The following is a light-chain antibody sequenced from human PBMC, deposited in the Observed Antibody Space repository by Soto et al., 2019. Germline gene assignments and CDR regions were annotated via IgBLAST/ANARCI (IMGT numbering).Light chain of an antibody. V-gene: IGKV1-39*01. Sequence: DIQMTQSPSSLSASVGDRVTITCRASQTISSYLNWYQQTPGKAPKLLIYAASSLQSGVPSRFSGSGSGTDFTLTISSLQPADFATYYCQQSCSTPLTFGGGTKVEI. CDR2: AAS. CDR3: QQSCSTPLT. CDR1: QTISSY. J-gene: IGKJ4*01.